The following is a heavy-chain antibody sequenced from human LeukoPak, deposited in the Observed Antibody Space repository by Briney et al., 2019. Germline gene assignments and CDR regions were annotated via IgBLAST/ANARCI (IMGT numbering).Heavy chain of an antibody. CDR3: ARSTKDWFDP. J-gene: IGHJ5*02. V-gene: IGHV4-59*01. Sequence: SETLSLTCTVSGGSISSYYWSWIRQPPGKGLEWIGYIYYSGSTNYNPSFKSRVTISVDTSKNQFSLKLSSVTAADTAVYYCARSTKDWFDPWGQGTLVTVSS. CDR2: IYYSGST. D-gene: IGHD2-8*01. CDR1: GGSISSYY.